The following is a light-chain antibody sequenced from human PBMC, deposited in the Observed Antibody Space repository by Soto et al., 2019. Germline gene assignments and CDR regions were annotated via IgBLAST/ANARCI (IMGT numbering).Light chain of an antibody. CDR2: AAS. CDR1: QPVSTF. Sequence: EVVLTQSPATLSLSPGERATLSCRASQPVSTFLAWFQQKPGQTPRLLIYAASKRATGVPARFSASGSGTDFPLTISSLEPEDVAVYFCQQRTNWPHISFGQGTRLDIK. J-gene: IGKJ5*01. CDR3: QQRTNWPHIS. V-gene: IGKV3-11*01.